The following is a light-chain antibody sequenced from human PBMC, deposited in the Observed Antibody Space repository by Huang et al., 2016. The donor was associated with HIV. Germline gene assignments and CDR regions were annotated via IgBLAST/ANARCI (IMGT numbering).Light chain of an antibody. CDR3: QQYNNWPPLT. Sequence: EIVMTQSPATLSVSPGERATLSCRASQSVSTNLAWYQQKAGQAPRLLMYGTSTRATGVPARFSGSGSGTEFTLTISSLQSEDVAVYYCQQYNNWPPLTFGGGTRVEIK. CDR2: GTS. V-gene: IGKV3-15*01. CDR1: QSVSTN. J-gene: IGKJ4*01.